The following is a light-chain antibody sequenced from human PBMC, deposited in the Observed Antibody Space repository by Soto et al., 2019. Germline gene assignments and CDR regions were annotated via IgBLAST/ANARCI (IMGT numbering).Light chain of an antibody. Sequence: DIQMTQSPSTLSAFVGDRVTITCRASQSISSWVAWYQQKPGKAPNLLIYKASTLQSGVPSRFSGSRSGTEFILTINSLQTDDFATYYCQQYNSYSILTFGGGTKVEIK. V-gene: IGKV1-5*03. J-gene: IGKJ4*01. CDR1: QSISSW. CDR3: QQYNSYSILT. CDR2: KAS.